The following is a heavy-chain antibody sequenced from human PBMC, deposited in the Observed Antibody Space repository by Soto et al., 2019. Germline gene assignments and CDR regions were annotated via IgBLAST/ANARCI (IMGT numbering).Heavy chain of an antibody. V-gene: IGHV4-31*03. CDR1: GGSISSGGYY. CDR3: AGAAGDYSPYYFDY. Sequence: SGTLSLTCTVSGGSISSGGYYWSWIRQHPGKGLEWIGYIYYSGSTYYNPSLKSRVTISVDTSKNQFSLKLSSVTAADTAVYYCAGAAGDYSPYYFDYWGQGTLVTVSS. D-gene: IGHD4-17*01. J-gene: IGHJ4*02. CDR2: IYYSGST.